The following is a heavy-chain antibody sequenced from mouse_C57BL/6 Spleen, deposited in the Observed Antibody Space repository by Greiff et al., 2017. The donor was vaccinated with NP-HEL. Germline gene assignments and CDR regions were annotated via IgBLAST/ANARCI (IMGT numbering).Heavy chain of an antibody. D-gene: IGHD1-1*02. CDR2: INPGSGGT. J-gene: IGHJ2*01. V-gene: IGHV1-54*01. CDR3: ARWDYVYFDY. Sequence: VQLQQSGAELVRPGTSVKVSCKASGYAFTKYLIEWVKQRPGQGLEWIGVINPGSGGTNYNEKFKGKATLTADKSSSTAYMQLSSLTSEDSAFYFCARWDYVYFDYWGQGTTLTVSS. CDR1: GYAFTKYL.